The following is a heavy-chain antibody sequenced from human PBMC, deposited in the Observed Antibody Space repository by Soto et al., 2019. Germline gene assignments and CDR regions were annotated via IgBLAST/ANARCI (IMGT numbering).Heavy chain of an antibody. CDR1: GGTFSSYA. J-gene: IGHJ4*02. V-gene: IGHV1-69*06. D-gene: IGHD3-22*01. Sequence: ASVKVSCKASGGTFSSYAISWVRQAPGQGLEWMGGIIPIFGTANYAQKFQGRVTITADKSTSTAYMELSSLRSGDTAVYYCARRGDYYDSSGYYPGAYYFDYWGQGTLVTVSS. CDR3: ARRGDYYDSSGYYPGAYYFDY. CDR2: IIPIFGTA.